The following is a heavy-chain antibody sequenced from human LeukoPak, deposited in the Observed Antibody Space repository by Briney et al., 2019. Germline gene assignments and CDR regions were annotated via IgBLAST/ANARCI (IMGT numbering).Heavy chain of an antibody. J-gene: IGHJ5*02. CDR2: ISPGDSGI. CDR3: AAGGASAP. Sequence: GEPLKISCQGSGYSFTNFWIGWVRQMPGKGLEWMGVISPGDSGIRYSPSFQGQVTISVDKSISTAYLQWSSLKASDSAMYHCAAGGASAPWGQGTLVTVSS. CDR1: GYSFTNFW. V-gene: IGHV5-51*01. D-gene: IGHD3-16*01.